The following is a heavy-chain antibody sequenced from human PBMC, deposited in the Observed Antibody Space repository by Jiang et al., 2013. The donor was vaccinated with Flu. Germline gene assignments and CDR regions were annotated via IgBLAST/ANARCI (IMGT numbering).Heavy chain of an antibody. Sequence: VQLLESGGGLIQPGGSLRLSCAASGFTVSSNYMSWVRQAPGKGLEWVSVIYSGGSTYYADSVKGRFTISRDNSKNTLYLQMNSLRAEDTAVYYCARDPRYYYGMDVWGQGTTGHRLL. J-gene: IGHJ6*02. CDR2: IYSGGST. V-gene: IGHV3-53*01. CDR1: GFTVSSNY. CDR3: ARDPRYYYGMDV.